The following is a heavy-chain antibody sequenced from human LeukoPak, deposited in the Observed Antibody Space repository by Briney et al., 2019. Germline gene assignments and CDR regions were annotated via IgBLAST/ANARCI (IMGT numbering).Heavy chain of an antibody. Sequence: GESLKISCKGSGYSFTSYWIDWVRQMPGKGLEWMGIIYPGDSDTRYSPSFQGQVTISADESISTAYLQWSTLRASDTAIYYCARHSYDSSDFHYMDVWGKGTTVTISS. V-gene: IGHV5-51*01. CDR1: GYSFTSYW. D-gene: IGHD3-22*01. J-gene: IGHJ6*03. CDR3: ARHSYDSSDFHYMDV. CDR2: IYPGDSDT.